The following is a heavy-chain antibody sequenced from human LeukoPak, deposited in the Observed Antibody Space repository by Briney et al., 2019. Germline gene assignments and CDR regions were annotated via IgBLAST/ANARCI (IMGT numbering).Heavy chain of an antibody. CDR3: ARGVYIAAAQYGY. J-gene: IGHJ4*02. CDR2: IYYSGTT. Sequence: SETLSLTCTVSGDSISSYYWSWIRQPPGKGLEWIGYIYYSGTTNYNPSLKSRVTISVDTSKNQFSLKPSSVTAADTAVYYCARGVYIAAAQYGYWGQGTLVTVSS. CDR1: GDSISSYY. D-gene: IGHD6-13*01. V-gene: IGHV4-59*01.